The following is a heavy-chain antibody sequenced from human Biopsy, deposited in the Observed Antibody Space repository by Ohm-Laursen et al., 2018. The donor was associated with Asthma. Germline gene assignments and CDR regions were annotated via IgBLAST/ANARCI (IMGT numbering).Heavy chain of an antibody. V-gene: IGHV4-30-4*02. J-gene: IGHJ6*02. CDR1: GGYTGSSDHH. D-gene: IGHD4-17*01. Sequence: SDTLSLTCRVSGGYTGSSDHHWAWIRQAPGKGLEWIGFVFWSGSTHYSRSLERRVSISIDTATNEFSMKLWSATPADTAVYFCARVVSYGDIYFSIDVWGPGNTVVVS. CDR3: ARVVSYGDIYFSIDV. CDR2: VFWSGST.